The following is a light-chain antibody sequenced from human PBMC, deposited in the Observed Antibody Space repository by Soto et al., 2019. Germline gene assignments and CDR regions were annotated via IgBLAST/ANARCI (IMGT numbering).Light chain of an antibody. CDR3: QQYGNSPFT. CDR2: GAS. CDR1: QSVSSSY. V-gene: IGKV3-20*01. J-gene: IGKJ2*01. Sequence: EIVLTQAPGTLPLYPGERATLSCRASQSVSSSYLVWYQQKPGQAPRPLIYGASTRATCIPDRFSGSGSGTDFTITISRLEPEDFAVYYWQQYGNSPFTFGQGTKLQIK.